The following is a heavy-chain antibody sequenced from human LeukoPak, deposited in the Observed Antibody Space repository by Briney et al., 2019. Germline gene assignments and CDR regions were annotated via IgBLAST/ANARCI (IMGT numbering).Heavy chain of an antibody. D-gene: IGHD3-9*01. CDR1: GYSFTSYW. CDR2: TYPGDSDT. Sequence: GESLKISCKGSGYSFTSYWIGWVRQMPGKGLEWMGITYPGDSDTRYSPSFQGQVTISADKSISTAYLQWSSLKASDTAMYYCARLGTYDILTGYLGAFDIWGQGTMVTVSS. V-gene: IGHV5-51*01. J-gene: IGHJ3*02. CDR3: ARLGTYDILTGYLGAFDI.